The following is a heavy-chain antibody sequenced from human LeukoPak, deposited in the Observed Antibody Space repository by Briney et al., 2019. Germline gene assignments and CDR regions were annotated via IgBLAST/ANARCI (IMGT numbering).Heavy chain of an antibody. CDR2: LSSNGEIK. CDR3: VKTYSGTYYDF. J-gene: IGHJ4*02. Sequence: GGSLRLSCSASGSTITSYAMHWVRQAPGKGLEYVSALSSNGEIKFYADSVKGRFTISRDSSKNTLDLQMSSLRAEDTALYYCVKTYSGTYYDFWGQGTLVTVPS. CDR1: GSTITSYA. V-gene: IGHV3-64D*06. D-gene: IGHD1-26*01.